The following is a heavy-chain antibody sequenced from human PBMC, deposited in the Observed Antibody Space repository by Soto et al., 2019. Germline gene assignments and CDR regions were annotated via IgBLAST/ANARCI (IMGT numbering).Heavy chain of an antibody. Sequence: SETLSLTCIVSGGSISSSSYYWGWIRQPPGKGLEWIGSIYYRGSTFYNPSLKSRVTISVDTSKNQFSLKLSSVTATDTAVYYCEGGYYSYYYMDVWGKGTTVTVSS. CDR2: IYYRGST. J-gene: IGHJ6*03. D-gene: IGHD3-16*01. CDR1: GGSISSSSYY. V-gene: IGHV4-39*01. CDR3: EGGYYSYYYMDV.